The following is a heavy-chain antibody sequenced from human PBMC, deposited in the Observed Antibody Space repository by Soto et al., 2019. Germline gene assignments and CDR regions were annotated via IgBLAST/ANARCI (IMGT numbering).Heavy chain of an antibody. D-gene: IGHD2-2*01. V-gene: IGHV3-30-3*01. J-gene: IGHJ5*02. Sequence: GGSLRLSCAASGFTFSSYAMHWVRQAPGKGLERVAVISYDGSNKYYADSVKGRFTISRDNSKNTLYLQMNSLRAEDATVYYCARGIGYCSSTSCSRFDPWGQGTLVTVSS. CDR3: ARGIGYCSSTSCSRFDP. CDR1: GFTFSSYA. CDR2: ISYDGSNK.